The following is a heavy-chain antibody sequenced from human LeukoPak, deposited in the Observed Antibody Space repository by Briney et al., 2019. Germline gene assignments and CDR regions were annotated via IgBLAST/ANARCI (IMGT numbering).Heavy chain of an antibody. V-gene: IGHV1-46*01. J-gene: IGHJ6*02. CDR1: GYSFTSRN. D-gene: IGHD2-21*02. CDR2: INPSGGST. Sequence: GASVKVSCKASGYSFTSRNIYWVRQAPGQGLEWMGLINPSGGSTRYAQKFQGKVTMTSDTSTSTVDMELHNLRSEDTAVYFCSRGLASCGGDCYSGRDYYHAMDVWGQGTTVIVSS. CDR3: SRGLASCGGDCYSGRDYYHAMDV.